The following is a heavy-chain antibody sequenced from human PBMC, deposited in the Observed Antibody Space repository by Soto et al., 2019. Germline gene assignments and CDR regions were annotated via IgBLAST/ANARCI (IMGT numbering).Heavy chain of an antibody. D-gene: IGHD4-4*01. Sequence: QLQLQESGPGLVKPSETLSLTCTVSGGSISSSSYYWGWIRQPPGKGLEWIGSIYYSGSTYYNPSLKSRVTISVDTSKNQFSLKLSSVTAADTAVYYYARHKDTVTNFDYWGQGTLVTVSS. V-gene: IGHV4-39*01. CDR1: GGSISSSSYY. J-gene: IGHJ4*02. CDR2: IYYSGST. CDR3: ARHKDTVTNFDY.